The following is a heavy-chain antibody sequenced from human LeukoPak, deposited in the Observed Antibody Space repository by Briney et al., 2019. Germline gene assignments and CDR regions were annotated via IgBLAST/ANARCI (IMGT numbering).Heavy chain of an antibody. CDR2: ISAYNGNT. V-gene: IGHV1-18*01. CDR3: ARDWDSSGWNDY. Sequence: ASVNVSFKASVYTFTIYGISWVRQAPGQGLEWMGWISAYNGNTNYAQKLQGRVTMTTDTSTSTAYMELRSLRSDDTAVYYCARDWDSSGWNDYWGQGTLVTVSS. CDR1: VYTFTIYG. J-gene: IGHJ4*02. D-gene: IGHD6-19*01.